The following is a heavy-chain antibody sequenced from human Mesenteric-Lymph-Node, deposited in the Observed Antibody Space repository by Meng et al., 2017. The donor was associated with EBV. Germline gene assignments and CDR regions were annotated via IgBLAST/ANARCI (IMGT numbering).Heavy chain of an antibody. CDR2: INHSGST. CDR3: ARGEKGPIDY. CDR1: GGSFSGYY. J-gene: IGHJ4*02. Sequence: VQLQQGGAGLLKPSETLSLTCAVYGGSFSGYYWSWIRQPPGKGLEWIGEINHSGSTNYNPSLKSRVTISVDTSKNQFSLKLSSVTAADTAVYYCARGEKGPIDYWGQGTLVTVSS. V-gene: IGHV4-34*01.